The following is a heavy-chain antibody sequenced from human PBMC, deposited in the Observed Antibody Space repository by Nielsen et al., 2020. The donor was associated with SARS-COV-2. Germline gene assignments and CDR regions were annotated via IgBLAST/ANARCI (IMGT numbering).Heavy chain of an antibody. J-gene: IGHJ4*02. V-gene: IGHV4-59*08. Sequence: GSLRLSCSVSGGSITNYYWSWIRQPPGKGLEWIGYVYHSGSVTYNPSLKSRVTMSVDTSKNQFSLKLRSVTATDTAIYFCARTLGKNALDHWGRGTLVTVSS. CDR2: VYHSGSV. CDR1: GGSITNYY. D-gene: IGHD2-8*01. CDR3: ARTLGKNALDH.